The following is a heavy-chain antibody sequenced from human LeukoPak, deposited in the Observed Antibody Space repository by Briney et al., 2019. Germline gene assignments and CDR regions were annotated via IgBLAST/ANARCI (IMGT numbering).Heavy chain of an antibody. CDR2: ISYSGST. D-gene: IGHD3-16*02. V-gene: IGHV4-59*01. Sequence: SETLSLTCTVSGGPISSYYWSWIRQPPGKGLEWIGYISYSGSTNYNPSLKSRVTISVDTSKNQFSLKLSSVTAADTAVYYCAKYVWGSYPTFEDYWGQGTLVTVSS. J-gene: IGHJ4*02. CDR1: GGPISSYY. CDR3: AKYVWGSYPTFEDY.